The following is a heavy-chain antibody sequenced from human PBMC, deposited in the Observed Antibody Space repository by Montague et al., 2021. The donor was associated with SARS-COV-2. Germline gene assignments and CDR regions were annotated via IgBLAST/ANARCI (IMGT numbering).Heavy chain of an antibody. J-gene: IGHJ3*02. CDR2: IYSGGSST. D-gene: IGHD3-3*01. CDR3: AKGVAIKYDFWSGYRYDAFDI. Sequence: SLRLSCTASGFTFSSYAMNWVRQAPGKGLEWVSVIYSGGSSTYYADSVKGRFTISRDNSKNTLYLQMNSLRAEDTAVYYCAKGVAIKYDFWSGYRYDAFDIWGQGTMVTVSS. V-gene: IGHV3-23*03. CDR1: GFTFSSYA.